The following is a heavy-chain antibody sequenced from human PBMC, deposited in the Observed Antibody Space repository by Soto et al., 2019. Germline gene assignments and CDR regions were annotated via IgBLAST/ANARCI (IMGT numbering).Heavy chain of an antibody. D-gene: IGHD2-2*01. CDR2: IDPSDSYT. CDR3: ALLMGYCSSTSCHYGMDV. V-gene: IGHV5-10-1*01. CDR1: GYSFTSYW. J-gene: IGHJ6*02. Sequence: GESLKISCKGSGYSFTSYWISWVRQMPGQGLEWMGRIDPSDSYTNYSPSFQGHVTISADKSISTAYLQWSSLKASDTAMYYCALLMGYCSSTSCHYGMDVWGQGTTVTVSS.